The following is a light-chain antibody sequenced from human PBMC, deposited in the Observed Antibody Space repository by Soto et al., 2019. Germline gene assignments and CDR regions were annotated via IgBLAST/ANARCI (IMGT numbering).Light chain of an antibody. CDR3: QQRSNWPPT. Sequence: EIVLTQSPATLSLSPGERDNLSCRASQSVSSYLAWYQQKPGQAPRLLIYDASNRATGIPARFSGSGSGTDFTLTISSLEPEDFAVYYCQQRSNWPPTFGQGTKV. CDR1: QSVSSY. J-gene: IGKJ1*01. V-gene: IGKV3-11*01. CDR2: DAS.